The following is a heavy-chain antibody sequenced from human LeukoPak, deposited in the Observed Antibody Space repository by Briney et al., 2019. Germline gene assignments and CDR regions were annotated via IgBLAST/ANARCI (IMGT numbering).Heavy chain of an antibody. J-gene: IGHJ4*02. CDR2: ISAYNGYT. CDR1: GYTFTNYG. CDR3: ARDRGRYDRSGYYPPLFDY. V-gene: IGHV1-18*01. D-gene: IGHD3-22*01. Sequence: ASVKVSCKASGYTFTNYGISWVRQAPGQGLEWMGWISAYNGYTNYAQNLQGRVTMTTDTSTTTAYMELRSLRSDDTAVYYCARDRGRYDRSGYYPPLFDYWGQGTLVTVSS.